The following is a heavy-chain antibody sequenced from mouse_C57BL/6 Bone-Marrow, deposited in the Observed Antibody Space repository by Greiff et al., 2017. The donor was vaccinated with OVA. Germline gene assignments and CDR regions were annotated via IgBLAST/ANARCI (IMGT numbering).Heavy chain of an antibody. CDR1: GYTFTSYT. CDR3: ARGITTVVGGYFDY. D-gene: IGHD1-1*01. Sequence: QVQLKQSGAELARPGASVKMSCKASGYTFTSYTMHWVKQRPGQGLEWIGYINPSSGYTKSNQKFKDKATLTADKSSSTAYMQLSSLTSEDSAVYDCARGITTVVGGYFDYWGQGTTLTVSS. V-gene: IGHV1-4*01. CDR2: INPSSGYT. J-gene: IGHJ2*01.